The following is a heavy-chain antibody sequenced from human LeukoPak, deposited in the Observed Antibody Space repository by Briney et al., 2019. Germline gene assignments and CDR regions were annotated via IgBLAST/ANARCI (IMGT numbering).Heavy chain of an antibody. CDR3: ARGGASSKFFDY. V-gene: IGHV4-59*01. Sequence: SETLSLTCTVSGGSISSYYWSWIRQPPGKGLEWIGYIYYSGSTNYNPSLKSRVTISVDTSKNQFSLKLSSVTAADTAVYYCARGGASSKFFDYWGQGALVTVSS. D-gene: IGHD6-6*01. CDR2: IYYSGST. J-gene: IGHJ4*02. CDR1: GGSISSYY.